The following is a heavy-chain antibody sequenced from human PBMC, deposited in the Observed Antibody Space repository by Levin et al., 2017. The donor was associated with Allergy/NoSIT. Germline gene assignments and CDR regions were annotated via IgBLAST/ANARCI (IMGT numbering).Heavy chain of an antibody. CDR1: GFTFSDYF. J-gene: IGHJ5*02. CDR2: ISHSGSGI. Sequence: GESLKISCAASGFTFSDYFMSWIRQTPGKGLEWVSYISHSGSGIYYADSVKGRFTISRDNAKNSLYLQMNRLRADDTALYYCARSIGRWHCSRKDCSPNWFDPWGHGTLVTVSS. CDR3: ARSIGRWHCSRKDCSPNWFDP. D-gene: IGHD2-2*01. V-gene: IGHV3-11*01.